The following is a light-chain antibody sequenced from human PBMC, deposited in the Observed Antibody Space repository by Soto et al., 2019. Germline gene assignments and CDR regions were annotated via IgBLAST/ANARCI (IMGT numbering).Light chain of an antibody. V-gene: IGLV2-8*01. CDR2: EVS. CDR1: SGDVGGHKY. J-gene: IGLJ3*02. CDR3: SSYAGSNNWV. Sequence: QSVLTQPASVSGSPGQSITISCTGTSGDVGGHKYVSWYQQHPDKAPKLMIYEVSKRPSGVPDRFSGSKSGNTASLTVSGLQAEDEADYYCSSYAGSNNWVFGGGTKLTVL.